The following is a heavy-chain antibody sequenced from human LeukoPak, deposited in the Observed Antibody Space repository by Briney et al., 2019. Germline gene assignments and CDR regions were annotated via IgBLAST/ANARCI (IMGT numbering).Heavy chain of an antibody. CDR1: GFTFSSFA. Sequence: GGSLRLSCAASGFTFSSFAMTWVRQAPGKGLEWVSTISGSGGSTYYADSVKGRFTISRDNSKNTLYLQMNSLRAEDTAVYYCAKIVGSSDYWGQGTLVTVSS. J-gene: IGHJ4*02. CDR2: ISGSGGST. V-gene: IGHV3-23*01. CDR3: AKIVGSSDY. D-gene: IGHD6-6*01.